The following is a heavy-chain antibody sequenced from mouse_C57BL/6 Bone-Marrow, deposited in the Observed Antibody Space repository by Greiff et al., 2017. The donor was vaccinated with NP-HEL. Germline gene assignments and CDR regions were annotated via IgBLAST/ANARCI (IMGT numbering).Heavy chain of an antibody. J-gene: IGHJ4*01. D-gene: IGHD1-1*01. CDR3: TTGGSSPYAMDY. V-gene: IGHV14-4*01. Sequence: VQLQQSGAELVRPGASVKLSCTVSGFNIKDDYMHWVKQRPEQGLEWIGWIDPENGDTEYASKFQGKATLTADTSSNTAYLQLSSLTSEDTAVYYCTTGGSSPYAMDYWGQGTSVTVSA. CDR2: IDPENGDT. CDR1: GFNIKDDY.